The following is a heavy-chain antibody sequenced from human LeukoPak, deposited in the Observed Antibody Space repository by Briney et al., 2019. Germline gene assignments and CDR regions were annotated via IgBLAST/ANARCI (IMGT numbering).Heavy chain of an antibody. CDR1: GFTFSSYG. J-gene: IGHJ4*02. D-gene: IGHD6-19*01. CDR2: ISGSGGST. V-gene: IGHV3-23*01. CDR3: AKHTTGAVAHFDY. Sequence: GGTLRLSCAASGFTFSSYGMSWVRQAPGKGLEWVSAISGSGGSTYYADSVKGRFTISRDNSKNTLYLQMNSLRAEDTAVYYCAKHTTGAVAHFDYWGQGTLVSVSS.